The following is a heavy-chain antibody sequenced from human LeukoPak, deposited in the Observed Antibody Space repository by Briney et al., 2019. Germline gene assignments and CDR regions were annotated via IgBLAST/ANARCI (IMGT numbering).Heavy chain of an antibody. CDR3: ARGIYYESPAYFDY. D-gene: IGHD3-22*01. J-gene: IGHJ4*02. CDR2: ISAYNGNT. Sequence: GASVKVSCKASGYTFTSYGISWVRQAPGQGLEWMGWISAYNGNTNYAQKLQGRVTMTTDTSTSTAYMELRSLRSDNTAVYYCARGIYYESPAYFDYWGQGTLVTVSS. CDR1: GYTFTSYG. V-gene: IGHV1-18*01.